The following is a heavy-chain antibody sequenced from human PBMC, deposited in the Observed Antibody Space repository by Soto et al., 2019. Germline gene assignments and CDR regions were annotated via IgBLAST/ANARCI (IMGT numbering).Heavy chain of an antibody. Sequence: QLQLQESGPGLVKPSETLSLTCTVSGGSISSSSYYWGWIRQPPGKGLEWIGNIHYSGNTYYNPSLKSRVTISVDTSRNQFSLKLSSVTAADTTVYYCARQGYSGSFMYDYWGQGSLVTVSS. CDR3: ARQGYSGSFMYDY. CDR2: IHYSGNT. V-gene: IGHV4-39*01. D-gene: IGHD1-26*01. CDR1: GGSISSSSYY. J-gene: IGHJ4*02.